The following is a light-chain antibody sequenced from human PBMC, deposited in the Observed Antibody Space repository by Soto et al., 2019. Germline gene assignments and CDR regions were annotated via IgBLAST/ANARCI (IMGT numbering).Light chain of an antibody. CDR2: EVN. Sequence: QSALTQPASVSGSPGQSITISCSGTYSDVVSYDLVSWYQHFPGKAPKLMIYEVNKRPSGISNRFSGSRSGNTASLTISGLQAEDEADYFCCSYAHSSSPNWVFGGGTEVTVL. CDR1: YSDVVSYDL. V-gene: IGLV2-23*02. J-gene: IGLJ3*02. CDR3: CSYAHSSSPNWV.